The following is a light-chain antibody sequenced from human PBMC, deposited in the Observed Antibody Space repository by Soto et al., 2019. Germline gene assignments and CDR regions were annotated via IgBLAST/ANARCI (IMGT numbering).Light chain of an antibody. CDR3: QQYKNWPPLI. CDR2: GAS. Sequence: ESVLTQYPGTLSLSPGDIATLSCRASESVLSNIAWYQQKPGQAPRLLIYGASTRATGVPVRFSGSGSGTDFPLTIRSRQSEDSAVYDCQQYKNWPPLICGGG. CDR1: ESVLSN. V-gene: IGKV3-15*01. J-gene: IGKJ4*01.